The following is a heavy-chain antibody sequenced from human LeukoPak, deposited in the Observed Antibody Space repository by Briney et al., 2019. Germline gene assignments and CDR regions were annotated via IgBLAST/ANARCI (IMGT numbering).Heavy chain of an antibody. CDR2: FDPEDGET. CDR1: EYTLTELS. J-gene: IGHJ4*02. Sequence: ASVKVSCKVSEYTLTELSMHWVRQAPGKGLEWMGGFDPEDGETIYAQKFQGRVTMTEDTSTDTAYMELSSLRSEDTAVYYCATHPPHPTKHLLAVAGPRMFDYWGQGTLVTVSS. CDR3: ATHPPHPTKHLLAVAGPRMFDY. V-gene: IGHV1-24*01. D-gene: IGHD6-19*01.